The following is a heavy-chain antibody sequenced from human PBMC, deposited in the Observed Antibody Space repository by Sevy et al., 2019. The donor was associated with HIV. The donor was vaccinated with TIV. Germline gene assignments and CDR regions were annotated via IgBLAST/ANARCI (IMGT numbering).Heavy chain of an antibody. CDR3: ATHAGIASSGRVFDY. V-gene: IGHV3-72*01. Sequence: GGSLRLSCVASGFTFSDHDMEWVRQAPGKGLEWVGRTRNKADGYTTEYAASVKGRFTISTDDSKNSLYVQMNSLQTEDTAVYYCATHAGIASSGRVFDYWGQGTLVTVSS. CDR2: TRNKADGYTT. J-gene: IGHJ4*02. D-gene: IGHD6-13*01. CDR1: GFTFSDHD.